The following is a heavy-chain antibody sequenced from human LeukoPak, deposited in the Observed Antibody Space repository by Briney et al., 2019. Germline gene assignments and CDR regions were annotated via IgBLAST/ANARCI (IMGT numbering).Heavy chain of an antibody. V-gene: IGHV5-51*01. Sequence: GESLKISCKGSGYSFTSYWIGWVRQMPGKGLEWMGIIYPGDSDTRYSPSFRGQVTISADKSISTVYLQWSSLKASDTAMYYCARYSGSYSQNYYYYGMDVWGQGTTVTVSS. CDR3: ARYSGSYSQNYYYYGMDV. D-gene: IGHD1-26*01. J-gene: IGHJ6*02. CDR1: GYSFTSYW. CDR2: IYPGDSDT.